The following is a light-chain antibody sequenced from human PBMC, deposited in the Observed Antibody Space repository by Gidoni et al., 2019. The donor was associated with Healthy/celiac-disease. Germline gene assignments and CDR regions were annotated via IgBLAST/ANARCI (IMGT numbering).Light chain of an antibody. V-gene: IGKV1-5*03. J-gene: IGKJ3*01. CDR2: KAS. CDR1: QSISSW. Sequence: DIQMTQSPSTLSASVGDRVTITCRASQSISSWLAWYQQKPGKAPKLLIYKASSLESGVPSRFSGSGSETEFTLTISSLQPDDFATYYCQQYNSYTIFTFGPGTKVDIK. CDR3: QQYNSYTIFT.